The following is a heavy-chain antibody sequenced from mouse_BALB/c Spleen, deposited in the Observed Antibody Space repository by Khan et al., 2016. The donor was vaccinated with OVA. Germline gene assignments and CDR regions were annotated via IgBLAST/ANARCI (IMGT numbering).Heavy chain of an antibody. CDR3: AGESYMYDITY. CDR1: GFSLTTYG. Sequence: QVQLQQSGPGLVQPSQSLSITCTVSGFSLTTYGIHWIRQSQGKGLEWLGVIRSGGSTAKNGALISRLNIIKDNSTSQTFFILNSLQADDNTIYYYAGESYMYDITYWGQGTLVTVSA. V-gene: IGHV2-4-1*01. CDR2: IRSGGST. D-gene: IGHD2-14*01. J-gene: IGHJ3*01.